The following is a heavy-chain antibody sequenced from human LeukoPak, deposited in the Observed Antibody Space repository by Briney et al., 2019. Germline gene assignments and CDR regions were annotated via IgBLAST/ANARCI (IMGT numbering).Heavy chain of an antibody. D-gene: IGHD2-2*01. V-gene: IGHV1-2*02. CDR3: ARSLFVLVSSALGY. CDR1: GYTFIDYY. Sequence: ASVKVSCKASGYTFIDYYMHWVRQAPGQGLEWMGWINSNNGGTNYAQEFQGRVTMTRDTSISTAYMELSSLRSNDTAVYYCARSLFVLVSSALGYWGQGTLVTVSS. J-gene: IGHJ4*02. CDR2: INSNNGGT.